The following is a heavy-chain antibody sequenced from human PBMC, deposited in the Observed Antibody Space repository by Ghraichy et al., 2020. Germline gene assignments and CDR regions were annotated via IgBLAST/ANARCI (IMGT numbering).Heavy chain of an antibody. V-gene: IGHV4-34*01. Sequence: ETLSLTCAVYGGSFSGYYWSWIRQPPGKGLEWIGEINHSGSTNYNPSLKSRVTISVDTSKNQFSLKLSSVTAADTAVYYCAREPRTSGSFDYWGQGTLVTVSS. CDR2: INHSGST. D-gene: IGHD3-10*01. J-gene: IGHJ4*02. CDR1: GGSFSGYY. CDR3: AREPRTSGSFDY.